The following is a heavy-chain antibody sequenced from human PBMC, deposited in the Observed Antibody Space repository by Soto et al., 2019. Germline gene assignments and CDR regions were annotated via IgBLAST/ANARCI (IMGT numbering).Heavy chain of an antibody. CDR2: MNPNSANT. Sequence: GASVKVSCKASGYTFTSYDINWVRQATGQGLEWMGWMNPNSANTSYAQKFQGRVTMTRNTSTSTAYMELSSLRSEDTAVYYCARDLSGGAMVRGVTSYYYYYGMDVWGQGTTVTVSS. CDR3: ARDLSGGAMVRGVTSYYYYYGMDV. D-gene: IGHD3-10*01. V-gene: IGHV1-8*01. CDR1: GYTFTSYD. J-gene: IGHJ6*02.